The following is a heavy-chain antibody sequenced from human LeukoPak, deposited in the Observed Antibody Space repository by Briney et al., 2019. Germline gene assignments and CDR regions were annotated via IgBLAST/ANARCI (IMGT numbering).Heavy chain of an antibody. J-gene: IGHJ4*02. CDR2: ISYDGSNK. V-gene: IGHV3-30-3*01. CDR1: GFTFSSYA. CDR3: ARDHGSSWYGDFDY. Sequence: GGSLRLSCAASGFTFSSYAMHWVRQAPGKGLEWVAVISYDGSNKYYADSVKGRFTISRDNSKNTLYLQMNSLRAEDTAVYYCARDHGSSWYGDFDYWGQGTLVTVSS. D-gene: IGHD6-13*01.